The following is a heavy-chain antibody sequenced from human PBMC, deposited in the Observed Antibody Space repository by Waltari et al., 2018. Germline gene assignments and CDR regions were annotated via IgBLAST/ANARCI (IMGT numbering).Heavy chain of an antibody. D-gene: IGHD4-17*01. CDR1: GGSFSGYY. CDR2: INHSGST. V-gene: IGHV4-34*01. Sequence: QVQLQQWGAGLLKPSETLSLTCPVYGGSFSGYYWTWIRQPTGKGLECIGEINHSGSTNYNPSLKSRVTISVDTSKNQFSLKLSSVTAADTAVYYCARFQLRDYGDYQTPEFDYWGQGTLVTVSS. J-gene: IGHJ4*02. CDR3: ARFQLRDYGDYQTPEFDY.